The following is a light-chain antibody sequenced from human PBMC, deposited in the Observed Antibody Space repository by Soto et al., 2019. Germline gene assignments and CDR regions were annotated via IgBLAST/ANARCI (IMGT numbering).Light chain of an antibody. CDR3: QQSSSIPIT. V-gene: IGKV1-39*01. Sequence: DIQMTQSPTSLSAPVGGRVIITFRASQSISSYLNWYQQKPGKAPKLLIYGASSLQSGVPARFSGSGSGTDFTLTISSLQPEDFATYYCQQSSSIPITFGQGTRLEIK. J-gene: IGKJ5*01. CDR1: QSISSY. CDR2: GAS.